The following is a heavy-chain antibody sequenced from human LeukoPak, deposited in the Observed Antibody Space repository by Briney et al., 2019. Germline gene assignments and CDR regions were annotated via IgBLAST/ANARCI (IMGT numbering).Heavy chain of an antibody. Sequence: SETLSLTCTVSGGSISSSSYYWGWIRQPPGKGLEWIGSIYYSGSTYYNPSLKSRVTISVDTSKNQFSLKLSSVTAADTAVYYCARVSMGRGVIPQTFDYWGQGTLVTVSS. CDR1: GGSISSSSYY. D-gene: IGHD3-10*01. CDR3: ARVSMGRGVIPQTFDY. V-gene: IGHV4-39*07. CDR2: IYYSGST. J-gene: IGHJ4*02.